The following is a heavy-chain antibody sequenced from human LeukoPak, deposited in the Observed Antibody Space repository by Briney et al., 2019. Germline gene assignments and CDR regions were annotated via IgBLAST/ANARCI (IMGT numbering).Heavy chain of an antibody. CDR1: GGSISSSSYY. CDR2: IYYSGST. V-gene: IGHV4-39*01. Sequence: PSETLSLTCTVSGGSISSSSYYWGWIRQPLGKGLEWIGSIYYSGSTYYNPSLKSRVTISVDTSKNQFSLKPSSVTAADTAVYYCVRSNIVVVPAANFDYWGQGTLVTVSS. D-gene: IGHD2-2*01. J-gene: IGHJ4*02. CDR3: VRSNIVVVPAANFDY.